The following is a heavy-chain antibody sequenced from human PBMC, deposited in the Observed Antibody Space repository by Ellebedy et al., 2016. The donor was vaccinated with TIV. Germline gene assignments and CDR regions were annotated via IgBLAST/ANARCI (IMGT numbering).Heavy chain of an antibody. CDR2: ISAYTGNT. CDR3: ARGHYYDSSAYYQYYFDN. CDR1: GYTYTSYG. Sequence: AASVKVSCKASGYTYTSYGISWVRQAPGPGLEWMGWISAYTGNTNYAQKLQGRVTMTTDTSTSTAYMELRSLRSDDTAVYYCARGHYYDSSAYYQYYFDNWGQGTLVTVSS. V-gene: IGHV1-18*01. J-gene: IGHJ4*02. D-gene: IGHD3-22*01.